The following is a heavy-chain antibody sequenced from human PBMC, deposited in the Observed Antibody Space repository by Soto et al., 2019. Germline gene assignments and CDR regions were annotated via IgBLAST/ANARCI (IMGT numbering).Heavy chain of an antibody. CDR2: ISWNSGNI. Sequence: GGSLRLSCAASGFTFDDYAMHWVRQAPGKGLEWVSGISWNSGNIGYADSVKGRFTISRDNTKNSLYLQMNSLRTEDTALYYCAKDFSRYNWTDTGNNWFDPRGQRTPVTVSA. CDR3: AKDFSRYNWTDTGNNWFDP. V-gene: IGHV3-9*01. CDR1: GFTFDDYA. D-gene: IGHD1-1*01. J-gene: IGHJ5*02.